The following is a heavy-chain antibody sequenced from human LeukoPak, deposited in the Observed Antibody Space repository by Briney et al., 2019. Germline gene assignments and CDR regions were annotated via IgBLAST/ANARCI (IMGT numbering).Heavy chain of an antibody. V-gene: IGHV4-34*01. Sequence: SETLSLTCAVYGGSFSGYYWSWIRQHPGKGLEWIGEINHSGSTNYNPSLKSRVTISVDTSKNQFSLKLSSVTAADTAVYYCARWVYCSSTSCEKYNWFDPWGQGTLVTVSS. J-gene: IGHJ5*02. CDR2: INHSGST. CDR3: ARWVYCSSTSCEKYNWFDP. CDR1: GGSFSGYY. D-gene: IGHD2-2*01.